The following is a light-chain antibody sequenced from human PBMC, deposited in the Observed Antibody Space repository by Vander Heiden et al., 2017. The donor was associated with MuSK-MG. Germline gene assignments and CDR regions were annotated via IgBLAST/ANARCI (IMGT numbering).Light chain of an antibody. Sequence: DIVLTQSPATLSLSPGEGATLSCRASQSVNSYLAWYQQRPGQAPRLLIYDTSNRATGIPARFSGSGSGTDLTLTISSLEPEDFAVYFCQQRSNWPLTFGAGTKVEIK. CDR3: QQRSNWPLT. CDR1: QSVNSY. V-gene: IGKV3-11*01. CDR2: DTS. J-gene: IGKJ4*01.